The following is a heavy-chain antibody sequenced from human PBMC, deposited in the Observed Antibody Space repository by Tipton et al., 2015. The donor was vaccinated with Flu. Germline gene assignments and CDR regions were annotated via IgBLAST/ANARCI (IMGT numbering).Heavy chain of an antibody. Sequence: SLRLSCAASGFTFSDYELNWVRQAPGKGLEWVSYISNSGGSIYYADSLKGRFTISRDNAKNSLCLQMNSLRAEDTAVYYCARGGANYFWGQGTLVTVSS. D-gene: IGHD1-26*01. V-gene: IGHV3-48*03. CDR3: ARGGANYF. CDR1: GFTFSDYE. CDR2: ISNSGGSI. J-gene: IGHJ4*02.